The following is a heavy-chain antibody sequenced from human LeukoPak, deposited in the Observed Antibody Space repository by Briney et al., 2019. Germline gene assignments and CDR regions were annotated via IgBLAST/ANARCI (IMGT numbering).Heavy chain of an antibody. D-gene: IGHD2-2*01. Sequence: GRSLRLSCAASGFTFSSYGMHWVRQAPGKGLEWVAVISFDGVNTFYADSVKGRFTISRDNSNNTVYLQMNNLRPEDTAVFYCARGQGYESYYYMDVWGKGTTVSVSS. CDR3: ARGQGYESYYYMDV. CDR1: GFTFSSYG. J-gene: IGHJ6*03. V-gene: IGHV3-30*03. CDR2: ISFDGVNT.